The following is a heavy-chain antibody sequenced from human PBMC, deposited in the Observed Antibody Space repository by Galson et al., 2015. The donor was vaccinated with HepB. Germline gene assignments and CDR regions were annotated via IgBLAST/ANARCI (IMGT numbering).Heavy chain of an antibody. CDR2: ISSSSAYK. J-gene: IGHJ4*02. CDR1: GFTFSDYS. Sequence: SLRLSCAASGFTFSDYSMNWVRQAPGEGLEWVSSISSSSAYKYYADSVTGRFTISRDNAKSSLYLQMDSLRAEDTAVYYCARGPGIDFDYWGQGTLVTVSS. D-gene: IGHD2-15*01. CDR3: ARGPGIDFDY. V-gene: IGHV3-21*01.